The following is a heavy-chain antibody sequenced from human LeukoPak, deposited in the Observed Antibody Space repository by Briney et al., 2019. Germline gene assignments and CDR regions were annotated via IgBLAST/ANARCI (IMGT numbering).Heavy chain of an antibody. CDR1: GFTFSSYS. Sequence: GGSLRLSCAASGFTFSSYSMNWVCQAPGKGLEWVSSINSVSYMYYADSVKGRFTISRDNAKNSLYLQMNSLRAEDTAVYYCAGDRHSTYYYHMDVWGKGTTVTVSS. D-gene: IGHD2-21*01. V-gene: IGHV3-21*01. CDR2: INSVSYM. CDR3: AGDRHSTYYYHMDV. J-gene: IGHJ6*03.